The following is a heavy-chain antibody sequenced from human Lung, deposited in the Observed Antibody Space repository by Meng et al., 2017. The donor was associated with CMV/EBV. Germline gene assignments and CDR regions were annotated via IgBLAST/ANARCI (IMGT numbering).Heavy chain of an antibody. V-gene: IGHV1-46*01. J-gene: IGHJ4*02. D-gene: IGHD6-13*01. CDR2: INPSDNTT. CDR3: ARDLGYSSSWYFQYYFDC. Sequence: SVXVSXXASGYTLTNYYIHWVRQAPGQGLEWMGIINPSDNTTIYAQKFQGRVTITRDTSTSTVYMELSSLRSDDTALYYCARDLGYSSSWYFQYYFDCWGQGXLVTVSS. CDR1: GYTLTNYY.